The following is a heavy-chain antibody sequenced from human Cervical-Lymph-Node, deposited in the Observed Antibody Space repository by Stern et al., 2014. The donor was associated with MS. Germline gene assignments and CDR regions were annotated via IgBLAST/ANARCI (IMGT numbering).Heavy chain of an antibody. J-gene: IGHJ4*02. CDR3: ARDSTASWYDY. D-gene: IGHD6-13*01. V-gene: IGHV4-4*07. CDR1: GGSISSYY. Sequence: QVQLQESGPGLVKPSETLSLTCTASGGSISSYYWSWIRQPAGQGLEWIGRIYTSGSTTYNPSLKSRVTMSENTSKSQFSLKLSSVTAADTAVYYCARDSTASWYDYGGQGTLVTVSS. CDR2: IYTSGST.